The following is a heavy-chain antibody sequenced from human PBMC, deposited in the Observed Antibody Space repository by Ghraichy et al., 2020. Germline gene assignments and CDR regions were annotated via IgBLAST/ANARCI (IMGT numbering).Heavy chain of an antibody. Sequence: SETLSLTCTVSGGSISSSGYYWGWIRQPPGKGLEWIGSVFYSGSTYYNPSLKSRVTISVDTSKNQFSLMLSSVTAADTAVYYCARDRSGSYYYRVEGEIFDYWGQGTLVTVSS. CDR1: GGSISSSGYY. CDR2: VFYSGST. V-gene: IGHV4-39*02. CDR3: ARDRSGSYYYRVEGEIFDY. D-gene: IGHD3-10*01. J-gene: IGHJ4*02.